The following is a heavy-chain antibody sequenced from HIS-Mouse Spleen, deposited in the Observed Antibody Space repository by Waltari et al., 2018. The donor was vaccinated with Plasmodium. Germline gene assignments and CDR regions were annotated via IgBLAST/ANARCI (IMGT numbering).Heavy chain of an antibody. CDR2: INHSGST. CDR1: GGSFSGYY. Sequence: QVQLQQWGAGLLKPSETLSPTCAVYGGSFSGYYWSWIRQPPGKGLEWMGEINHSGSTNYNPSLKSRVTISVATSKNQFSLKLSSVTAADTAVYYCARGRVLGTSSGYFDLWGRGTLVTVSS. J-gene: IGHJ2*01. CDR3: ARGRVLGTSSGYFDL. D-gene: IGHD3-10*01. V-gene: IGHV4-34*01.